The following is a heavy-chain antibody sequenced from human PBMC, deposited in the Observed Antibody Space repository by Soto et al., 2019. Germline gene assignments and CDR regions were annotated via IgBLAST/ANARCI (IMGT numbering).Heavy chain of an antibody. V-gene: IGHV1-8*01. D-gene: IGHD3-9*01. CDR3: ARGPPDWDFDI. CDR2: MSPKTGNT. CDR1: GYTFTSYD. Sequence: QVQLVQSGAEVKKPGASVKVSCKASGYTFTSYDINWVRQATGQGLEWIGWMSPKTGNTGYAQNFKGRVTMTRNPYISTDYRELSRLASEETAIYYCARGPPDWDFDIWGQGTLVPVST. J-gene: IGHJ4*02.